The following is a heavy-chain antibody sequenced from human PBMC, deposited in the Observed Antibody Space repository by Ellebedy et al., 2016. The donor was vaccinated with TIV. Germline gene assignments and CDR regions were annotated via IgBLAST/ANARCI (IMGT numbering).Heavy chain of an antibody. CDR1: GGSISSYY. J-gene: IGHJ4*02. Sequence: SETLSLTXTVSGGSISSYYWSWIRQPPGKGLEWIGYIYYSGSTNYNPSLKSRVTISVDTSKNQFSLKLSSVTAADTAVYYCARGDAGDYWGQGTLVTVSS. D-gene: IGHD3-16*01. V-gene: IGHV4-59*01. CDR3: ARGDAGDY. CDR2: IYYSGST.